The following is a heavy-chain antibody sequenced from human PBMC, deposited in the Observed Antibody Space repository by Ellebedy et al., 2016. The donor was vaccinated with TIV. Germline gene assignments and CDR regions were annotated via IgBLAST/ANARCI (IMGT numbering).Heavy chain of an antibody. CDR1: GFSFSSYW. D-gene: IGHD4-17*01. CDR2: INQDGSDK. J-gene: IGHJ3*02. CDR3: ATDGSYGDYRSPTHAFVM. Sequence: GGSLRLSCAASGFSFSSYWMTWVRQAPGKGLEWVANINQDGSDKYYEDSVKGRFTIARDNAKNSLFLQMSSLRVEDTAVYYCATDGSYGDYRSPTHAFVMWGQGTMVAVSS. V-gene: IGHV3-7*01.